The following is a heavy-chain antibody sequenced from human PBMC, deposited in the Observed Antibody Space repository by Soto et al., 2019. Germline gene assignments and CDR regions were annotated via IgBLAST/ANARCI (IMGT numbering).Heavy chain of an antibody. V-gene: IGHV3-30*03. CDR3: AELGPVDY. Sequence: PGGSLRLSCAASGFTFSSHGMHWVRQAPGKGLEWVAVIAFDGSNKYYADSVKGRFTISRDNSKNTLYLQMNSLRAEDTAVYYCAELGPVDYWGQGTLVTVSS. CDR1: GFTFSSHG. D-gene: IGHD6-13*01. CDR2: IAFDGSNK. J-gene: IGHJ4*02.